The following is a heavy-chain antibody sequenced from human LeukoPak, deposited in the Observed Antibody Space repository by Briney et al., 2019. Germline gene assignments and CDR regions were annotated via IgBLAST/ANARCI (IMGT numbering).Heavy chain of an antibody. D-gene: IGHD6-19*01. CDR1: GFTFSSYW. CDR2: ISWNSGSI. CDR3: AKDTRIAVAVGAFDI. Sequence: GGSLRLSCAASGFTFSSYWMSWVRQAPGKGLEWVSGISWNSGSIGYADSVKGRFTISRDNAKNSLYLQMNSLRAEDTALYYCAKDTRIAVAVGAFDIWGQGTMVTVSS. J-gene: IGHJ3*02. V-gene: IGHV3-9*01.